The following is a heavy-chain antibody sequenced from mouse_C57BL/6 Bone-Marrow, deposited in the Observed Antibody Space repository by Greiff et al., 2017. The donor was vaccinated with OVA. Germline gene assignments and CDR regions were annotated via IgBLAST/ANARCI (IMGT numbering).Heavy chain of an antibody. V-gene: IGHV14-4*01. CDR3: TTGYYYGSAWFAY. CDR2: IDPENGDT. CDR1: GFNIKDDY. D-gene: IGHD1-1*01. J-gene: IGHJ3*01. Sequence: EVQGVESGAELVRPGASVKLSCTASGFNIKDDYMHWVKQRPEQGLEWIGWIDPENGDTEYASKFQGKATITADTSSNTAYLQLSRLTSEDTAVYYCTTGYYYGSAWFAYWGQGTLVTVSA.